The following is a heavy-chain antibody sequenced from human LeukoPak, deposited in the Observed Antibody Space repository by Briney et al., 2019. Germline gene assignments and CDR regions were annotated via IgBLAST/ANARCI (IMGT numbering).Heavy chain of an antibody. CDR1: GGSISSSSYY. J-gene: IGHJ4*02. CDR3: ARVDTAMVTLYFDY. D-gene: IGHD5-18*01. V-gene: IGHV4-61*01. CDR2: IYYSGST. Sequence: SETLSLTCTVSGGSISSSSYYWSWIRQPPGKGLEWIGYIYYSGSTNYNPSLKSRVTISVDTSKNQFSLKLSSVTAADTAVYYCARVDTAMVTLYFDYWGQGTLVTVSS.